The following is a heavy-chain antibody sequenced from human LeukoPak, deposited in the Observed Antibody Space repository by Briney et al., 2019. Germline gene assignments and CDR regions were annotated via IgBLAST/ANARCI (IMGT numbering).Heavy chain of an antibody. V-gene: IGHV1-3*01. CDR2: INAGNGNT. J-gene: IGHJ5*02. Sequence: ASVKVSCKASGYTFTSYAMHWVRQAPGQRLEWMGWINAGNGNTKYSQKFQGRVTITRDTSASTAYMELSSLRSEDTAVYYCARDMLGENRWPAPNWFDPWGQGTLVTVSS. CDR1: GYTFTSYA. CDR3: ARDMLGENRWPAPNWFDP. D-gene: IGHD3-10*02.